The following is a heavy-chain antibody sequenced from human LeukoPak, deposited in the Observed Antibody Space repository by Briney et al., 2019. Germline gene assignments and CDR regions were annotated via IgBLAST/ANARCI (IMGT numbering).Heavy chain of an antibody. CDR1: GGSISNSDYY. D-gene: IGHD6-13*01. Sequence: SETLSLTCTVSGGSISNSDYYWDWIRQHPGKGLEWIGYIYYSGSTYYNPSLKSRVTISVDTSKNQFSPKLSSVTAADTAVYYCARFHGYSSSLDYWGQGTLVTVSS. V-gene: IGHV4-31*03. CDR3: ARFHGYSSSLDY. CDR2: IYYSGST. J-gene: IGHJ4*02.